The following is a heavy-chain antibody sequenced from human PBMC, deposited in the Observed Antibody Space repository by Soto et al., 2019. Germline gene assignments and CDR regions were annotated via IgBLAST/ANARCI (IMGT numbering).Heavy chain of an antibody. CDR3: ALEDSSSWYGWFDP. V-gene: IGHV4-34*01. CDR1: GGSFSGYY. CDR2: INHSGST. D-gene: IGHD6-13*01. Sequence: SETLSLTCAVYGGSFSGYYWSWIRQPPGKGLEWIGEINHSGSTNYNPSLKSRVTISVDTSKNQFPLKLSSVTAADTAVYYCALEDSSSWYGWFDPWGQGTLVTVSS. J-gene: IGHJ5*02.